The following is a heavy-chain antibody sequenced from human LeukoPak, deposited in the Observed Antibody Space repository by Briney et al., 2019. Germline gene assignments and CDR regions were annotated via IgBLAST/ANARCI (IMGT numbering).Heavy chain of an antibody. V-gene: IGHV4-59*01. D-gene: IGHD6-13*01. CDR1: RDSISGYS. CDR2: IYYRGDT. CDR3: ARVSSSWYQDWYFDL. J-gene: IGHJ2*01. Sequence: PSETLSLTCTVSRDSISGYSWSWIRQSPGGGLEWIGYIYYRGDTAYNPSLRSRVTMSVDTSKNQFSLQLRSMTTADTAVYYCARVSSSWYQDWYFDLWGRGTLVTVSS.